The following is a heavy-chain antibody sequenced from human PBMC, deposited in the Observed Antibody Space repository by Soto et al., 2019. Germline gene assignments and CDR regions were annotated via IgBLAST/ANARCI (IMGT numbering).Heavy chain of an antibody. CDR2: ISGYTGKA. Sequence: QVQLVQSGPEVKKPGASVKVSCKASGYTFISYGISWVRQAPGQGLEWMGWISGYTGKADYAQNFQGRVTMTTETSTNTAYMELRSLKPDDTAFYYCARDQRYYGSGSYYSDNWGQGTLVSVSS. D-gene: IGHD3-10*01. CDR3: ARDQRYYGSGSYYSDN. J-gene: IGHJ4*02. CDR1: GYTFISYG. V-gene: IGHV1-18*04.